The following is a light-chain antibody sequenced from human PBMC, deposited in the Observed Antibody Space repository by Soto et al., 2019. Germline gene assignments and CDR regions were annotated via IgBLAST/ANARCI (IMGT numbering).Light chain of an antibody. CDR2: SAS. Sequence: EIVMTQSPATLSVSPGERATLSCRASQSVRSNFAWYQQKPGQAPRLLIYSASTRATGIPARFSGSGSGTEFTLTISSLQSEDFAVYYCQQYNNWPAITFGQGTRMAIK. V-gene: IGKV3D-15*01. CDR1: QSVRSN. CDR3: QQYNNWPAIT. J-gene: IGKJ5*01.